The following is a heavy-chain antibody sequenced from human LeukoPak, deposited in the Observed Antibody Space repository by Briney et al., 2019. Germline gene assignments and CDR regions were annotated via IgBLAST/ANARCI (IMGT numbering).Heavy chain of an antibody. J-gene: IGHJ5*02. D-gene: IGHD3-22*01. CDR1: GGSFSGYY. CDR3: ATETTYYYDSSGPTHWFDP. CDR2: INHSGST. Sequence: SETLSLTCAVYGGSFSGYYWSWIRQPSGKGLEWTGEINHSGSTNYNPSLKSRVTISVDTSKNQFSLKLSSVTAADTAVYYCATETTYYYDSSGPTHWFDPWGQGTLVTVSS. V-gene: IGHV4-34*01.